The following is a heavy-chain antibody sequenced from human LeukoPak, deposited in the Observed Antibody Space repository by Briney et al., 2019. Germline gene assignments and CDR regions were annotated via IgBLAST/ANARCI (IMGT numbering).Heavy chain of an antibody. D-gene: IGHD4-17*01. V-gene: IGHV1-69*13. CDR2: IIPIFGTA. J-gene: IGHJ4*02. CDR1: GGTFSSYA. Sequence: SVKVSCKASGGTFSSYAISWVRQAPGQGLEWMGGIIPIFGTANYAQKFQGRVTITADESTSTAYMELSGLRSEDTAVYYCARETVSYYFDYWGQGTLVTVSS. CDR3: ARETVSYYFDY.